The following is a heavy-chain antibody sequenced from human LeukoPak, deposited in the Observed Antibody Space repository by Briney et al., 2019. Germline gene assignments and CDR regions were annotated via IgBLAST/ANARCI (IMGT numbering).Heavy chain of an antibody. D-gene: IGHD2-21*01. Sequence: GGSLRLSCAASGFTFSSYAMSWVRQSPGKGLEWVSVISGSGGTTCYADSVKGRFTISRDNSKNTLYLQMNSLRAEDSAVNYCAKDNQYSADWGQGTLVTVSS. V-gene: IGHV3-23*01. CDR3: AKDNQYSAD. J-gene: IGHJ4*02. CDR1: GFTFSSYA. CDR2: ISGSGGTT.